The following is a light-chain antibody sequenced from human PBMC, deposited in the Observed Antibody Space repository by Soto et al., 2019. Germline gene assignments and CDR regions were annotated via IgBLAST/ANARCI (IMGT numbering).Light chain of an antibody. CDR1: RSDVGGYNY. Sequence: QSALTQPPSASGSPGQSVTISCTGTRSDVGGYNYVSWYQHHPGKAPKLMIYEVSKRPSGVPDRFSGSKSGNTASLTVSGLQAEDEADYYCTSFGVSNNVFGTGTKVTVL. CDR3: TSFGVSNNV. J-gene: IGLJ1*01. V-gene: IGLV2-8*01. CDR2: EVS.